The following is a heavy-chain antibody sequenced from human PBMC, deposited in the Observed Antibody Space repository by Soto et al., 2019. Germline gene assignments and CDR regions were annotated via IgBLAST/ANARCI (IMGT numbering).Heavy chain of an antibody. CDR2: IYYSGST. J-gene: IGHJ5*02. CDR1: GGSISSGDYH. D-gene: IGHD2-15*01. Sequence: PSDTLSLTCTVSGGSISSGDYHWSWIRQPPGKGLEWIGYIYYSGSTYYNPSLKSRVTISVDTSKNQFSLKLSSVTAADTAVYYCARGIVVVVAATGYGDWFDPWGQGTLVTVSS. V-gene: IGHV4-30-4*02. CDR3: ARGIVVVVAATGYGDWFDP.